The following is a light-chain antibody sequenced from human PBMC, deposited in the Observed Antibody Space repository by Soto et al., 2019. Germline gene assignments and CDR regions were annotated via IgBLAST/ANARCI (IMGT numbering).Light chain of an antibody. V-gene: IGKV3-20*01. CDR1: QSVTSNY. Sequence: EIVLAQSPGTLSLSPGERVTLSCRASQSVTSNYLAWYEQKPGQAPRLLIYGASSRATGIPDRFSGSGSGTDVTLTISRLEPEDFVVYYCQQYGSSPWTFGQGTKVEIK. J-gene: IGKJ1*01. CDR3: QQYGSSPWT. CDR2: GAS.